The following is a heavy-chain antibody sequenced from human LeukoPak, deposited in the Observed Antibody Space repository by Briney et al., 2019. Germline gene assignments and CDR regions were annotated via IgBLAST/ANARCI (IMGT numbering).Heavy chain of an antibody. CDR1: GFTFSNAW. CDR3: TTGIVRITMVRGVNN. V-gene: IGHV3-15*01. J-gene: IGHJ4*02. D-gene: IGHD3-10*01. Sequence: PGGSLRLSCAASGFTFSNAWMSWVRQAPGKGLEWVGRIKSKTDGGTTDYAAPVKGRFTISRDDSKNTLYLQMNSLKTEDTAVYYCTTGIVRITMVRGVNNWGQGTLVTVSS. CDR2: IKSKTDGGTT.